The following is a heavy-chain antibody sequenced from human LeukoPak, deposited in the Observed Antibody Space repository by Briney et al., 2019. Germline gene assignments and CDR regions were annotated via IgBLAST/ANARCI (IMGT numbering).Heavy chain of an antibody. Sequence: SETLSLTCSVSGGSISSSDYYWDWIRQPPGKGLEWIGAIYHTGRTYYNLSLRGRVTISGDTSKNQFSLNLNFLTAADTAVYYCATQNQPGRPNFDNWGQGTLVTVSS. V-gene: IGHV4-39*01. CDR3: ATQNQPGRPNFDN. J-gene: IGHJ4*01. D-gene: IGHD2/OR15-2a*01. CDR1: GGSISSSDYY. CDR2: IYHTGRT.